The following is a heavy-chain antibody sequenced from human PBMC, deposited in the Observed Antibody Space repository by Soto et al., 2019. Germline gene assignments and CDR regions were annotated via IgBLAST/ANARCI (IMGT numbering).Heavy chain of an antibody. V-gene: IGHV3-30-3*01. J-gene: IGHJ6*02. D-gene: IGHD6-6*01. Sequence: GGSLRLSCAASGFTFSSYAMHWVRQAPGKGLEWVAVISYDGSNKYYADSVKGRFTISRDNSKNTLYLQMNSLRAEDTAVYYCARSYSSSSNPNRFCYYYYGMDVWGQGTTVTVSS. CDR3: ARSYSSSSNPNRFCYYYYGMDV. CDR2: ISYDGSNK. CDR1: GFTFSSYA.